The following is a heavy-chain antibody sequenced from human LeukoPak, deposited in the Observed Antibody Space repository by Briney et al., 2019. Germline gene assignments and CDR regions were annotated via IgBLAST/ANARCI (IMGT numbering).Heavy chain of an antibody. CDR2: IRRNSDGGTI. CDR3: ATEFYDTT. V-gene: IGHV3-15*07. J-gene: IGHJ5*02. CDR1: GFTFSDAW. Sequence: PGGSLRLSCATSGFTFSDAWMNWVRQAPGKGLEWVGRIRRNSDGGTIDYAAPVKGRFALSRDDSKNTLYLHMSSLQTEDTAVYYCATEFYDTTWGQGTLVTVSS. D-gene: IGHD3-22*01.